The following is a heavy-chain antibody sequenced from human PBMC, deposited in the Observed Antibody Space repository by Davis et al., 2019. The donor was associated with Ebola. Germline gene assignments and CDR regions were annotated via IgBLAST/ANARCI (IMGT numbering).Heavy chain of an antibody. CDR1: GFTFSSYW. CDR2: INSDGSST. V-gene: IGHV3-74*01. Sequence: PGGSLRLSCAASGFTFSSYWMHWVRQAPGKGLVWVSRINSDGSSTSYADSVKGRFTISRDNAKNTLYLQMNSLRAEDTAVYYCASKSLWLVGDAFDIWGQGTMVTVSS. D-gene: IGHD6-19*01. CDR3: ASKSLWLVGDAFDI. J-gene: IGHJ3*02.